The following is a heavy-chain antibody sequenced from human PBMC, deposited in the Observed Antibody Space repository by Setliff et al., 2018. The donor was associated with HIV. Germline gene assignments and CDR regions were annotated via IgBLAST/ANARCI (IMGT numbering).Heavy chain of an antibody. J-gene: IGHJ4*02. V-gene: IGHV4-4*07. CDR2: IYTSGST. D-gene: IGHD6-19*01. CDR1: GGSISSYY. Sequence: LSLTCTVSGGSISSYYWSWIRQPAGKGLEWIGRIYTSGSTNYNPSLKSRVTMSVDTSKNQFSLKLSSVTAADTAVYYCARASSSGFLKYFDYWGQGTQVTVSS. CDR3: ARASSSGFLKYFDY.